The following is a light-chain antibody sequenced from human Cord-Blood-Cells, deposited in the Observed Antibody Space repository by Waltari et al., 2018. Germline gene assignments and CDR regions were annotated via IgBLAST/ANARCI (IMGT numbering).Light chain of an antibody. V-gene: IGLV2-23*03. J-gene: IGLJ2*01. CDR1: RSDVGSYNL. Sequence: QSALTQPASVSGSPGQSITISCTGTRSDVGSYNLVSWYQQHPGKAPKLMIYEGSKRPSGVSNRFSGSKSCNTASLTISGLQAEDEADYYCCSYAGSSTFDVVFGGGTKLTVL. CDR2: EGS. CDR3: CSYAGSSTFDVV.